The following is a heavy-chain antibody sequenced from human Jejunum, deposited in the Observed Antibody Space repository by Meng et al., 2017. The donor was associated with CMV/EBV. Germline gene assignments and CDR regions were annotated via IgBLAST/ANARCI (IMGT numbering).Heavy chain of an antibody. D-gene: IGHD2-15*01. J-gene: IGHJ6*02. CDR1: GYTFTNYD. CDR3: VSRLRAALPYGMGV. Sequence: VQLVQSGAEVKKPGASVKVSCKASGYTFTNYDFNWVRQATGQGLEWMGWMNPNSGDTAYAQKFQGRVTMTRNTSISTAYMELSSLRSEDTAVYYCVSRLRAALPYGMGVWGQGTTVTVSS. V-gene: IGHV1-8*01. CDR2: MNPNSGDT.